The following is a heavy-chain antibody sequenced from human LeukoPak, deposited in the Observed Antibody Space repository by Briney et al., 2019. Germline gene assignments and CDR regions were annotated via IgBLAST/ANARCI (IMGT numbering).Heavy chain of an antibody. CDR3: AKDQGYTYGHSFDY. CDR1: GFTFGSYG. D-gene: IGHD5-18*01. V-gene: IGHV3-30*18. Sequence: GGSLRLSCAASGFTFGSYGMHWVRQAPGKGLEWVALISHDGSKEYYGDSVKGRFTISRDNSKNTLYLQMNSLRAEDTAVYYCAKDQGYTYGHSFDYWGQGTLVTVSS. J-gene: IGHJ4*02. CDR2: ISHDGSKE.